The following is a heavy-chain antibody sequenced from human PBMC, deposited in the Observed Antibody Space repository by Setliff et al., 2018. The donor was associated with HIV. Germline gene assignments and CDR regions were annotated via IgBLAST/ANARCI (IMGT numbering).Heavy chain of an antibody. J-gene: IGHJ4*02. Sequence: SETLSLTCAVYGGSFAAAHWSWIRQSPGKGLEWTGEISNSGDTKYTPSLKGRLTISIDTSKKQFSLRLKSVTAADAAVYYCATDHVTMAGTRFDFWGQGTPVTVSS. CDR2: ISNSGDT. CDR1: GGSFAAAH. D-gene: IGHD6-19*01. CDR3: ATDHVTMAGTRFDF. V-gene: IGHV4-34*01.